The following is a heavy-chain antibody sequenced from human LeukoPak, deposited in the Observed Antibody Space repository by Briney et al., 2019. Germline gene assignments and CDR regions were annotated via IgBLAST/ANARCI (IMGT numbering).Heavy chain of an antibody. J-gene: IGHJ4*02. Sequence: PGGSLRLSCAASGFTFSSYGMHWVRQAPGKGLEWVAFIRYDGSNKYYADSVKGRFTISRDNSKNTLYLQMNSLRAEDTAAYYCARVTRGYSYGSFDYWGQGTLVTVSS. CDR3: ARVTRGYSYGSFDY. CDR1: GFTFSSYG. V-gene: IGHV3-30*02. D-gene: IGHD5-18*01. CDR2: IRYDGSNK.